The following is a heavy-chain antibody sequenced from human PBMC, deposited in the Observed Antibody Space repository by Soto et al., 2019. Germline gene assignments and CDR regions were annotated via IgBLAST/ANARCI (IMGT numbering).Heavy chain of an antibody. V-gene: IGHV3-7*01. CDR1: GFTFSSYW. Sequence: EVQLVESGGGLVQPGGSLRLYCAASGFTFSSYWMSWVRQAPGKGLEWVANIKQDGSEKYYVDSVKGRFTISRDNAKNSLYLQMNSLRAEDTAVYYCARDYGVGVTTLDAFDIWGQGTMVTVSS. J-gene: IGHJ3*02. D-gene: IGHD4-17*01. CDR2: IKQDGSEK. CDR3: ARDYGVGVTTLDAFDI.